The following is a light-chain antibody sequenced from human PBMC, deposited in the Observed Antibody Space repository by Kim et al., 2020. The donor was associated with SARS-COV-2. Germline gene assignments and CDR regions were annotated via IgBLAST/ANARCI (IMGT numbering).Light chain of an antibody. CDR3: QVWDDTNDRFV. CDR2: FDS. CDR1: NVGFKS. V-gene: IGLV3-21*04. Sequence: SYELTQPPSVSVVTGKTATITCGGTNVGFKSVHWYLQKPGQAPVLVVYFDSDRPSGLPDRFSGSNSGNTATLTISRVEAGDEADYYCQVWDDTNDRFVFGPGTKVTVL. J-gene: IGLJ1*01.